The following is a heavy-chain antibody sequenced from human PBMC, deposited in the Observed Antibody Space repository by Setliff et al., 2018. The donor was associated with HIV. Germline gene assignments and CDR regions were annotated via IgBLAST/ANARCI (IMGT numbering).Heavy chain of an antibody. CDR3: ARDRRVGSYDY. CDR1: GYTFSSYS. D-gene: IGHD1-26*01. CDR2: ISAGTGNP. V-gene: IGHV7-4-1*02. Sequence: ASVKVSCKASGYTFSSYSMNWVRQAPGQGLEWMGYISAGTGNPTYAQGFTGRVVFYWDASVRTAYLQINSLEAEDTAVYYCARDRRVGSYDYWGQGALVTVSS. J-gene: IGHJ4*02.